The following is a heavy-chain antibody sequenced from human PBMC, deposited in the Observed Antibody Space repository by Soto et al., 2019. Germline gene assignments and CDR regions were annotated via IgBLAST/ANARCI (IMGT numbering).Heavy chain of an antibody. CDR3: ARVEGVGLDS. V-gene: IGHV3-48*02. CDR1: GFNFNTYS. CDR2: IIWNSDTR. J-gene: IGHJ4*02. D-gene: IGHD1-1*01. Sequence: EVRLVESGGGLAQPGGSLRLSCEATGFNFNTYSMNWVRQVPGKGLEWISYIIWNSDTRYYAESLEGRFTVSRDNAKQALYLQMNSLRDEDTALYYCARVEGVGLDSWGQGTQVTVSS.